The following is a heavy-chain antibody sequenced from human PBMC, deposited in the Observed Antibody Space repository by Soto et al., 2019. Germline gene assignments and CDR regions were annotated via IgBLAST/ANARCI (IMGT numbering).Heavy chain of an antibody. D-gene: IGHD2-8*01. CDR3: ARGGKGVSHFSGLDV. CDR1: GYNFATYW. Sequence: GESLKISCKGSGYNFATYWIAWVRQLPGKGPEWMGIIYPGDSDTSYSPSFQGQVTISVDKSISTAYLQWNSLKASDTAVYYCARGGKGVSHFSGLDVWGQGTTVTVSS. CDR2: IYPGDSDT. V-gene: IGHV5-51*01. J-gene: IGHJ6*02.